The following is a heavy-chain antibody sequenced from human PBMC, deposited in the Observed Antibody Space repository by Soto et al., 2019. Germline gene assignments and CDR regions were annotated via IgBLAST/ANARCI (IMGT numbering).Heavy chain of an antibody. Sequence: GASVKVSCKASGYTFTNYAMHWVRQATGQRLEWMGWINPSGGSTSYAQKLQGRVTMTTDTSTSTAYMELRSLRSDDTAVYYCARDLQDIVVVPAAGGFDPWGQGTLVTVSS. CDR3: ARDLQDIVVVPAAGGFDP. D-gene: IGHD2-2*01. CDR2: INPSGGST. J-gene: IGHJ5*02. CDR1: GYTFTNYA. V-gene: IGHV1-3*01.